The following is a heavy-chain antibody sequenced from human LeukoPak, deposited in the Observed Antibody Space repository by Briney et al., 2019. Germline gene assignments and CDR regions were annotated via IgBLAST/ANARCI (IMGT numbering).Heavy chain of an antibody. CDR1: GFTFSSYE. D-gene: IGHD3-10*01. V-gene: IGHV3-48*03. CDR2: ISSSGTTI. CDR3: ARPGLWFGTDAFDI. Sequence: PGGSLRLSCAASGFTFSSYEMHWVRQAPGKGLEWVSYISSSGTTIYYADSVKGRFTISRDNAKNSLYLQMNSLRAEDTAVYYCARPGLWFGTDAFDIWGQGTMVTVSS. J-gene: IGHJ3*02.